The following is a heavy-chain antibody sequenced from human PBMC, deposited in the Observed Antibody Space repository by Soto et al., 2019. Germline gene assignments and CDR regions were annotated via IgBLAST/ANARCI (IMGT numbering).Heavy chain of an antibody. D-gene: IGHD2-2*01. CDR1: GGTFSSYA. Sequence: QVQLVQSGAEVKKPGSSVKVSCKASGGTFSSYAISWVRQAPGQGLEWMGGIIPLFGTANYAQKFQGRVTITADESTSTAYMELSSLRSEDTAVYYCARQTQDIVVGPAAMFNYYYGMDVWGQGTTVTVSS. V-gene: IGHV1-69*01. J-gene: IGHJ6*02. CDR2: IIPLFGTA. CDR3: ARQTQDIVVGPAAMFNYYYGMDV.